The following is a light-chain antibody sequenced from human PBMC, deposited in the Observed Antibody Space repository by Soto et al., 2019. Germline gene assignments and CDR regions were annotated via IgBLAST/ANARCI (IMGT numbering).Light chain of an antibody. V-gene: IGLV2-14*01. CDR3: SSYTRSNTWV. CDR1: RTDAGGYNY. CDR2: EVS. Sequence: QSVLTQPASMSGSPGQSITISCTGTRTDAGGYNYVSWYQQHPAKVPKLLIYEVSNRPSGVSNRFSGSKSGGTASLTISGLQPEDEGDYYCSSYTRSNTWVFGGGTKVTVL. J-gene: IGLJ3*02.